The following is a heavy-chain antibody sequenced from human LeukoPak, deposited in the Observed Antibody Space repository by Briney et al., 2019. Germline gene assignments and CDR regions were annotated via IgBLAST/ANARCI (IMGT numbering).Heavy chain of an antibody. Sequence: SETLSLTCTVSGGSISGYYWSWIRQPPGKGLEWIGGISHSGSTYYNPSLKSRVTISVDTSKNQFSLKLSSVTAADTAVYYCARDIRYSYGYFDYWGQGTLVTVSS. CDR2: ISHSGST. J-gene: IGHJ4*02. D-gene: IGHD5-18*01. CDR1: GGSISGYY. CDR3: ARDIRYSYGYFDY. V-gene: IGHV4-59*12.